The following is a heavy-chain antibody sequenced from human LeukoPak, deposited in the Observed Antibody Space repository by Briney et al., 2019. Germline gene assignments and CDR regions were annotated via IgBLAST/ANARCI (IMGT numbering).Heavy chain of an antibody. CDR2: ISTYNGNT. D-gene: IGHD6-19*01. J-gene: IGHJ3*01. CDR1: GYTFTNYG. V-gene: IGHV1-18*01. Sequence: ASVKVSCKASGYTFTNYGVTWVRQAPGQGLEWMGWISTYNGNTNYAQKLQGRVTMTTDTSTSTAYMELRSLRSDDTAVYYCARDQGWVGAFDFWGQGTLITISS. CDR3: ARDQGWVGAFDF.